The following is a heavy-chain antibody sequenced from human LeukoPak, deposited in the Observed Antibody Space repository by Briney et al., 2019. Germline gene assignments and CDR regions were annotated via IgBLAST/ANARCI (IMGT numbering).Heavy chain of an antibody. D-gene: IGHD6-19*01. V-gene: IGHV4-59*01. Sequence: SETLSLTCTVSGGSISSYYWSWIRQPPGKGLEWIGYIYYSGNTNYNPSLKSRVTISVDTSKNQFSLKLSSVTAADTAVYFCARGVAVATYDYWGQGTLVTVSS. CDR1: GGSISSYY. J-gene: IGHJ4*02. CDR3: ARGVAVATYDY. CDR2: IYYSGNT.